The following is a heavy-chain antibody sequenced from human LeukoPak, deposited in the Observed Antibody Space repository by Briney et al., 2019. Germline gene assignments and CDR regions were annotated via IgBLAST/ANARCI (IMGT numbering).Heavy chain of an antibody. CDR3: AKGGVGIAVALFDY. Sequence: SQTLSLTCAISGDSFSSNSAAWNWIRQSPSRGLEWLGRTYYRSKWYNDYAVSVKSRITINPDTSKNQFSVQLNSVTPEDTAVYYCAKGGVGIAVALFDYWGQGTLVTVSS. CDR1: GDSFSSNSAA. CDR2: TYYRSKWYN. J-gene: IGHJ4*02. D-gene: IGHD6-19*01. V-gene: IGHV6-1*01.